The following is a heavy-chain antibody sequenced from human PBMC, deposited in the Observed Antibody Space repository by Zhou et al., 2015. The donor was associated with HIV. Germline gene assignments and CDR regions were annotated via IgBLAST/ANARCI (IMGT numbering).Heavy chain of an antibody. V-gene: IGHV1-2*02. CDR1: GYNFNDYF. J-gene: IGHJ4*02. CDR3: VRGDRTLGEYHFDN. D-gene: IGHD1-26*01. CDR2: SSPHSDGT. Sequence: QVQLVQSGPQVKKPGDSMKVSCKASGYNFNDYFIHWVRQAPGEGLEWMGYSSPHSDGTHYLAKFQGRVTFTRDAAVKTVHMFLTRLKPNDTALYFCVRGDRTLGEYHFDNWGQGTLVRVS.